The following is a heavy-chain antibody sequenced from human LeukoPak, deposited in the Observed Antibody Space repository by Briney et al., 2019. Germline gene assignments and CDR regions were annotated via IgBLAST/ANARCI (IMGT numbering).Heavy chain of an antibody. D-gene: IGHD6-13*01. J-gene: IGHJ4*02. CDR3: ARSGGYSSSWSL. Sequence: SETLSLTCTVSGGSISSHYWSWIRQPPGKGLEWIGYIYFSGSTDYNPSLKGRVTISVDTSKNQFSLKVNSVTAADTAVYYCARSGGYSSSWSLWGQGTLVTVSS. CDR1: GGSISSHY. V-gene: IGHV4-59*11. CDR2: IYFSGST.